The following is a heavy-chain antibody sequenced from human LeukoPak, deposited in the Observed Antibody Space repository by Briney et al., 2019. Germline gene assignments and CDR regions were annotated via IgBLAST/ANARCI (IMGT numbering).Heavy chain of an antibody. Sequence: GGSLRLSCAASGFTFSSYAMSWVRQAPGKGLEWVANIKQDGSEKYYVDSVKGRFTISRDNAKNSLYLQMNSLRAEDTAVYYCARVLRWATAREYFDYWGQGTLVTVSS. CDR2: IKQDGSEK. V-gene: IGHV3-7*01. J-gene: IGHJ4*02. D-gene: IGHD5-12*01. CDR3: ARVLRWATAREYFDY. CDR1: GFTFSSYA.